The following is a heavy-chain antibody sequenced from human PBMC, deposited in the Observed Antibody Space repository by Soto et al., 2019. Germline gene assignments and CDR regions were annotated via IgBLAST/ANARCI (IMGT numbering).Heavy chain of an antibody. CDR3: TRDGDYGYSLAY. CDR1: GASISTGKW. D-gene: IGHD5-18*01. CDR2: ISHSVSA. V-gene: IGHV4-4*02. Sequence: QVQLQESGPGLVKPSETLTLTCAVSGASISTGKWWSWVRQPPGKGLEWIGEISHSVSANYNPALRGRVTIEVDQAKNQFSLKLSVTAADTAMYYCTRDGDYGYSLAYWGQGTLVTVSS. J-gene: IGHJ4*02.